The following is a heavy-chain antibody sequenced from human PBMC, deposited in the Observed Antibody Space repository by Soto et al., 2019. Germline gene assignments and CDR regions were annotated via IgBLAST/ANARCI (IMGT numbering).Heavy chain of an antibody. CDR2: TWHDGGNK. J-gene: IGHJ4*02. D-gene: IGHD3-9*01. Sequence: QVQLVESGGGVVQSGRSLRLSCAASGFAFSTYGMHWVRQAPGKGLEWVAMTWHDGGNKYYADSVKGRFTISRDNSKNTLYLQMNSLRAEDTAVYYCERELDWLLAFDYWGQGTLVTVSS. CDR3: ERELDWLLAFDY. V-gene: IGHV3-33*01. CDR1: GFAFSTYG.